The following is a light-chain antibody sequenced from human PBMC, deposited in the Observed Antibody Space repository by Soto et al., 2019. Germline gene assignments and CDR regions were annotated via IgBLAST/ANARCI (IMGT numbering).Light chain of an antibody. V-gene: IGKV3-20*01. Sequence: EIVLTQSPATRSLSPGQRATLSGRASQSVTSYLAWYQQKPGQAPRLLIYDASNRATGIPARFSGSGSGTDFTLTISRLEPEDFAVYFCHLYGGSPPHTFGQGTKVEIK. J-gene: IGKJ2*01. CDR3: HLYGGSPPHT. CDR1: QSVTSY. CDR2: DAS.